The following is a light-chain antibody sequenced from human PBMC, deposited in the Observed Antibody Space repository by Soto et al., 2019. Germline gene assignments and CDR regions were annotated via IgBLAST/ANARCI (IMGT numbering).Light chain of an antibody. CDR3: QRINCYPLT. CDR1: QSVSSSY. Sequence: EIVLTQSPCTLSLSPGERATLSCRASQSVSSSYLAWYQRRPGQAPRLLIYGACSRPTGIQARISGSGAGAVFTLTSSIQEPEFVAYYYWQRINCYPLTFGGGTKVDNK. CDR2: GAC. J-gene: IGKJ4*01. V-gene: IGKV3-20*01.